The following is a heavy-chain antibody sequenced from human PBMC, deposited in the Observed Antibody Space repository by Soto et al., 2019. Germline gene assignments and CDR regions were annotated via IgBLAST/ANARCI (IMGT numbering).Heavy chain of an antibody. CDR2: ISGSGGNT. D-gene: IGHD4-17*01. CDR3: AKGGWESPNYGYYFDY. Sequence: EVQLLESGGGLVQFGGSLRLSCAGSGFTFSNSAMSWVRQAPGKGLEWVSAISGSGGNTYYADSVKGRFTISRDKSKNTLYLQVNSLTVEDTAVYYCAKGGWESPNYGYYFDYWGQGTLVTVSS. J-gene: IGHJ4*02. V-gene: IGHV3-23*01. CDR1: GFTFSNSA.